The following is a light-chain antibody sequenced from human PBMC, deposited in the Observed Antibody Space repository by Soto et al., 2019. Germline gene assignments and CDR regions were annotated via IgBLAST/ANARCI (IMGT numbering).Light chain of an antibody. CDR1: TSNILRNY. J-gene: IGLJ1*01. CDR3: ASWDDSLSGYV. Sequence: QSVLTQPPSASGNPGQRLTISCSGSTSNILRNYVYWYRHFPGTAPRLLISMNDQRPSGVPDRFSGSKSGTSASLAISGLRSEDEADYYCASWDDSLSGYVFGTGTKVTVL. V-gene: IGLV1-47*01. CDR2: MND.